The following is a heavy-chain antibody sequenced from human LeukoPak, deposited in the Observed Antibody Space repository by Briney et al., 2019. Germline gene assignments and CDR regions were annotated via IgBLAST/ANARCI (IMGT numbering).Heavy chain of an antibody. Sequence: SETLSLTCTVSGDSISTSKSYWGWIRQPPLKGLEGIGSIYYTGNTYYNASLKSRVTISVDTSKNQFSLSLTSVTAADTAVYYCARELLWFGELFLDAFDIWGQGTMVTVSS. D-gene: IGHD3-10*01. V-gene: IGHV4-39*02. J-gene: IGHJ3*02. CDR3: ARELLWFGELFLDAFDI. CDR2: IYYTGNT. CDR1: GDSISTSKSY.